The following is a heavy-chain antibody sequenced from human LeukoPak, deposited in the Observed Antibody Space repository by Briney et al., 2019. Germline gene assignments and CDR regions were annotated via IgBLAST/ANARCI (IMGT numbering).Heavy chain of an antibody. Sequence: GASVKVSCKASGYTFTGYYMHWVRQAPGQGLEWMGWINPNSGGTNYAQKFQGRGTMTRDTSISTAYMELSRLRSDDTAVYYCARDVSDYYDSSGYYNWFDPWGQGTLVTVSS. CDR3: ARDVSDYYDSSGYYNWFDP. CDR2: INPNSGGT. V-gene: IGHV1-2*02. J-gene: IGHJ5*02. D-gene: IGHD3-22*01. CDR1: GYTFTGYY.